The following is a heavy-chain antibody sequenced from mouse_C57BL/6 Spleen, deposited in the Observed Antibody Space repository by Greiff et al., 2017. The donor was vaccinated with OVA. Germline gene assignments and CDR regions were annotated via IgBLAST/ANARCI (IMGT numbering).Heavy chain of an antibody. CDR1: CYSFTDYN. J-gene: IGHJ2*01. V-gene: IGHV1-39*01. CDR2: INPNYGTT. D-gene: IGHD2-5*01. Sequence: VQLQQSGPELVKPGASVQISCKASCYSFTDYNMNWLKQSNGKSLEWIGVINPNYGTTSYNQKFKGKATLTVDQSSSTAYMQLNSLTSEDSAVYYCAREHYSNYGYFDYWGQGTTLTVSS. CDR3: AREHYSNYGYFDY.